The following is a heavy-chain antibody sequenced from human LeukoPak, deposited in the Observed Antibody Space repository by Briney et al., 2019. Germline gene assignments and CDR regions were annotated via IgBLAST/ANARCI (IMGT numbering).Heavy chain of an antibody. CDR3: ATDSPETAAFDY. D-gene: IGHD1-1*01. V-gene: IGHV3-48*04. Sequence: GGSLRLSCAASGFSFSTYSMNWVRQAPGKGLEWVSYIVGSSSTINYADSVKGRFTISRDNAKNSLYLQMDSLRAEDTAVYYCATDSPETAAFDYWGQGTLVTVSS. CDR1: GFSFSTYS. CDR2: IVGSSSTI. J-gene: IGHJ4*02.